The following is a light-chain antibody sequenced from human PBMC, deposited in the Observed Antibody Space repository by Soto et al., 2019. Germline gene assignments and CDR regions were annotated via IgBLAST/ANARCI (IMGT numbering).Light chain of an antibody. J-gene: IGLJ2*01. CDR1: SSDVGGYNH. V-gene: IGLV2-11*01. CDR3: CSYAGYYNLT. Sequence: QSALTQPRSVSGSPGQSVTISCTGTSSDVGGYNHVSWHQQHPGKAPKLMIWDVTKRPSGVPDRFSGSKSGNTASLTISGLHAEDEADYYCCSYAGYYNLTFGGATKLTVL. CDR2: DVT.